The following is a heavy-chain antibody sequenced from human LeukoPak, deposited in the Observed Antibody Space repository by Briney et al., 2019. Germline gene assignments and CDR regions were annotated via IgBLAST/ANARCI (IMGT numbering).Heavy chain of an antibody. D-gene: IGHD1-7*01. V-gene: IGHV1-24*01. J-gene: IGHJ4*02. CDR1: GYTFTDYY. CDR2: FDPEDGET. CDR3: ATVYKDWNWDATFDY. Sequence: ASVKVSCKASGYTFTDYYLHWVRQAPGKGLEWMGSFDPEDGETIYAQKFQGRVTMTEDTSTDTAYMELSSLRSEDTAVDYCATVYKDWNWDATFDYWGQGTLVTVSS.